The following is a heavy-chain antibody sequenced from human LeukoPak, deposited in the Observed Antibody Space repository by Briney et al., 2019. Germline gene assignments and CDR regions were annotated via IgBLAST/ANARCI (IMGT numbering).Heavy chain of an antibody. V-gene: IGHV4-38-2*01. CDR2: IYHSGST. J-gene: IGHJ3*02. D-gene: IGHD1-1*01. CDR3: ARGTTDAFDI. CDR1: GYSISSGYY. Sequence: SETLSLTCAVSGYSISSGYYWGWIRQPPGKGLEWIGSIYHSGSTYYNPSFKSRVTISVDTSKNQFSLKLSSVTAADTAVYYCARGTTDAFDIWGQGTMVTVSS.